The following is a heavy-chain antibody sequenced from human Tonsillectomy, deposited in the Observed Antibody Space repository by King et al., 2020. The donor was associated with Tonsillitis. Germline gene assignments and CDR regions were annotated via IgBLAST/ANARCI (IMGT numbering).Heavy chain of an antibody. V-gene: IGHV4-59*01. D-gene: IGHD1-26*01. CDR3: AGGGRDSGSPGRVDY. J-gene: IGHJ4*02. Sequence: VQLQESGPGLVKPSETLSLTCTVSGGSISSYYWNWIRQPPGKELEWIGYIYYSGSTNYNPPLKSRVTISVDTSQNQLSLKLTSVTAADPAVYYCAGGGRDSGSPGRVDYWGQGTLVTVSS. CDR2: IYYSGST. CDR1: GGSISSYY.